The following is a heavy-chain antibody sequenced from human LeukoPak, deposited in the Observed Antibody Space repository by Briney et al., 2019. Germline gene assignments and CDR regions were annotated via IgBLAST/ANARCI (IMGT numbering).Heavy chain of an antibody. Sequence: SQTLSRTCAISGDSVSSNSAAWNWIRQSPSRGLEWLGRTYYRSKWYNDYAVYVKSRITIIPDTSKNQFSLQLNSVTPEDTAVYYCARETTPSWGSDWFDPWGQGTLVTVSS. CDR3: ARETTPSWGSDWFDP. D-gene: IGHD7-27*01. J-gene: IGHJ5*02. CDR2: TYYRSKWYN. V-gene: IGHV6-1*01. CDR1: GDSVSSNSAA.